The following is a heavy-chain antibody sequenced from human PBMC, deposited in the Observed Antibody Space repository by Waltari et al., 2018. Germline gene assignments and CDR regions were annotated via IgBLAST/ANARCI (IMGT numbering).Heavy chain of an antibody. J-gene: IGHJ4*02. CDR2: IYTSGST. CDR3: ARIYCSGGSCYSGIFGY. Sequence: QVQLQESGPGLVKPSETLSLTCTVSAGSISSYYWSWIRQPAGKGLEWIGRIYTSGSTNYNPSLKSRVTISVDKSKNQFSLKLSSVTAADTAVYYCARIYCSGGSCYSGIFGYWGQGTLVTVSS. V-gene: IGHV4-4*07. CDR1: AGSISSYY. D-gene: IGHD2-15*01.